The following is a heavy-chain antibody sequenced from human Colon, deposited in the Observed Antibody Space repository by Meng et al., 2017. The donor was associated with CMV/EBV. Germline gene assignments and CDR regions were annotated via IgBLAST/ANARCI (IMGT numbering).Heavy chain of an antibody. CDR3: ATFGEDFDY. V-gene: IGHV1-2*02. D-gene: IGHD3-3*01. CDR2: INPVTGDT. CDR1: GYTFNGYF. J-gene: IGHJ4*02. Sequence: QVQLGQAGAEVKEPVASVKVSCKTSGYTFNGYFMHWVRQAPGQGLGGMGWINPVTGDTSYEQKFQVRVTMTRDTSISKAYMELSSLRSDDTAVYYCATFGEDFDYWGQGTLVTVSS.